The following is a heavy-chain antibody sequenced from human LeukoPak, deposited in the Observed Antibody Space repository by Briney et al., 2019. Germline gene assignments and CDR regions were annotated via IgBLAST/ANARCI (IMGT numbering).Heavy chain of an antibody. CDR2: TRNKANRYTT. J-gene: IGHJ6*02. CDR1: GFTFSDHY. D-gene: IGHD2-21*01. Sequence: GGSLRLSCAASGFTFSDHYMDWVRQAPGKGLEWVGRTRNKANRYTTEYAASVKGRFTISRDDSKNSLYLQMNSLKTEDTAVYYCARVGIGYGMDVWGQGTTVTVSS. V-gene: IGHV3-72*01. CDR3: ARVGIGYGMDV.